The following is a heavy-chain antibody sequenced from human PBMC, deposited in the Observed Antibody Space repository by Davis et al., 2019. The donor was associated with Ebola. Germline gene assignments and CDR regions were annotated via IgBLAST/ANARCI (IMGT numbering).Heavy chain of an antibody. CDR1: GYTFTRYA. J-gene: IGHJ6*02. CDR2: INAGNGNT. D-gene: IGHD6-13*01. Sequence: AASVKVSCKASGYTFTRYAMHWVRQAPGQRLEWMGWINAGNGNTKYSQKFQGRVTITRDTSASTAYMELSSLRSEDTAVYYCARDIALAAAGGYYGMDVWGQGTTVTVSS. V-gene: IGHV1-3*01. CDR3: ARDIALAAAGGYYGMDV.